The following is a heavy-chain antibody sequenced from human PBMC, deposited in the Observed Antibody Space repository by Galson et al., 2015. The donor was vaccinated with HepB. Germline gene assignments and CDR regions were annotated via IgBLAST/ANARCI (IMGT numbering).Heavy chain of an antibody. CDR1: GYTLTELS. V-gene: IGHV1-24*01. D-gene: IGHD3-10*01. CDR2: FDPEDGET. J-gene: IGHJ5*02. Sequence: SVKVSCKVSGYTLTELSMHWVRQAPGKGLEWMGGFDPEDGETIYAQKFQGRVTLTEDTSTDTAYMELSSLRSEDTAVYYCARVIWFGELKDWFDPWGQGTLVTVSS. CDR3: ARVIWFGELKDWFDP.